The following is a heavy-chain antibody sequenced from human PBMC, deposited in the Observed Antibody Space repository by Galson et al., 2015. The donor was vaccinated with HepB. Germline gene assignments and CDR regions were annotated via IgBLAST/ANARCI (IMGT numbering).Heavy chain of an antibody. Sequence: SVKVSCKVSGYTLTELSMHWVRQAPGKGLEWMGGFDPEDGETIYAQKFQGRVTMTEDTSTDTAYMELSSLRSEDTAVYYCARGGPMVRGVIPDYWGQGTLVTVSS. CDR1: GYTLTELS. J-gene: IGHJ4*02. D-gene: IGHD3-10*01. V-gene: IGHV1-24*01. CDR2: FDPEDGET. CDR3: ARGGPMVRGVIPDY.